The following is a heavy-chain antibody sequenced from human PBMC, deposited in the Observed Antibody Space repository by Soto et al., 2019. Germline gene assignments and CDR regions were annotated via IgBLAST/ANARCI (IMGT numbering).Heavy chain of an antibody. CDR1: ADTFTSYY. J-gene: IGHJ3*01. V-gene: IGHV1-46*03. D-gene: IGHD6-13*01. CDR2: INPSRGGT. Sequence: QVQLVQSGAEVKKPGASVRVSCKASADTFTSYYLHWVRQAPGQGPEWMGMINPSRGGTDYAQKFRGRVTMTRDTSTTTVYMELSSLRSEDTAIYYCTRSIITTAGTDAFDLWGQGTLVTVSS. CDR3: TRSIITTAGTDAFDL.